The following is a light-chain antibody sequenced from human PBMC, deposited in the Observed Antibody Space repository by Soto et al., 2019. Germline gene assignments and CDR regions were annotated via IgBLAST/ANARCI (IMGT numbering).Light chain of an antibody. CDR1: QSVSSTF. V-gene: IGKV3-20*01. CDR3: QHYGSSPPLT. Sequence: EFVLTQSPGTLSLSPGERATLSCRASQSVSSTFLAWYQQKLGQPPRLLIYGASTRGTGIPDRFSGSGSETDFTLTISRLEPEDFAVYYCQHYGSSPPLTFGGGTKVEIK. CDR2: GAS. J-gene: IGKJ4*01.